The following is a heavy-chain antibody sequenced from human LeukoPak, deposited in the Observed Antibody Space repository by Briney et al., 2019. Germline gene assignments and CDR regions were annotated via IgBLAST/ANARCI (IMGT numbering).Heavy chain of an antibody. CDR1: GGSIRSTTYY. CDR3: ARAPHFFDTSGSRYYFDY. D-gene: IGHD3-22*01. V-gene: IGHV4-39*07. J-gene: IGHJ4*02. Sequence: SETLSLTCTVSGGSIRSTTYYWGWIRQPPGKGLEWIGSIYYSGNAYYNPSLMSRVTISVDTSKNQFSLNLSSVTAADTAVYYCARAPHFFDTSGSRYYFDYWGQGTLVTVSS. CDR2: IYYSGNA.